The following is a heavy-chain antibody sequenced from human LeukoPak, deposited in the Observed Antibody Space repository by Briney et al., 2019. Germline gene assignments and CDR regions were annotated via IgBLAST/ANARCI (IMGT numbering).Heavy chain of an antibody. V-gene: IGHV4-59*01. CDR3: ARDTGTGWFDP. J-gene: IGHJ5*02. D-gene: IGHD1/OR15-1a*01. Sequence: SETLSLTCTVSGGSISSYYWSWIRQPPGKGLEWIGYIYYSGSTNYNPSLKSRVTISVDTSKNQFSLKLSSVTAADTAVYYCARDTGTGWFDPWGQGTLVTVSS. CDR2: IYYSGST. CDR1: GGSISSYY.